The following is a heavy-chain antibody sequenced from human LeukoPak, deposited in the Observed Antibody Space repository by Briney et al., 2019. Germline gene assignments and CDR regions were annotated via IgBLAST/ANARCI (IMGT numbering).Heavy chain of an antibody. CDR3: ARFGRDGYNFN. J-gene: IGHJ1*01. Sequence: GGSLRLSCAASGFTFSSYSMNWVRQAPGKGLEWVSSISSSSSYIYYADSVKGRFTISRDNAKNSQYLQMNSLRAEDTAVYYCARFGRDGYNFNWGQGTLVTVSS. CDR2: ISSSSSYI. CDR1: GFTFSSYS. D-gene: IGHD5-24*01. V-gene: IGHV3-21*01.